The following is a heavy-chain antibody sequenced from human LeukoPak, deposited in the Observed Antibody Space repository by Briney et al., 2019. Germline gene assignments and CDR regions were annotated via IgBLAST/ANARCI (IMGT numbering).Heavy chain of an antibody. CDR3: ARWERYCSGGSCAKFDY. Sequence: ASVKVSCEASGYTFTSYGISWARQAPGQGLEWMGWISAYNGNTNYAQKLQGRVTMTTDTSTSTAYMELRSLRSDDTAVYYCARWERYCSGGSCAKFDYWGQGTLVTVSS. J-gene: IGHJ4*02. V-gene: IGHV1-18*01. CDR2: ISAYNGNT. D-gene: IGHD2-15*01. CDR1: GYTFTSYG.